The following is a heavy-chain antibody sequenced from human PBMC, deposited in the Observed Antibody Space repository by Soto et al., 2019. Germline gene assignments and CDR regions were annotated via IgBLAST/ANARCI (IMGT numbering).Heavy chain of an antibody. CDR3: TTDLISSSWLYFDY. J-gene: IGHJ4*02. CDR1: GFTFSNAW. Sequence: EVQLVESGGGLVQPGGSLRLSCAASGFTFSNAWMSWVRQAPGKGLEWVGRIKSKTDGGTTDYAAPVKGRFTISRDDSKNTLYLQMNSLKTEDTAVYYCTTDLISSSWLYFDYWGQGTLVTVSS. V-gene: IGHV3-15*01. D-gene: IGHD6-13*01. CDR2: IKSKTDGGTT.